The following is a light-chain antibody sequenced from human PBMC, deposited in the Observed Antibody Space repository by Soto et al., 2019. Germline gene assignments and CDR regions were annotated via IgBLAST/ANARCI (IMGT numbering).Light chain of an antibody. CDR1: QGISFD. Sequence: AIQMTQSPSSLSTSVGDRVTITCRASQGISFDVAWYQQKPGKAPKLLIYAASSLQMGVPSRFSGSRPGTDFTLTISSLQPEDFATYYCLQDYNYPYTFGHGTKLEIK. CDR3: LQDYNYPYT. CDR2: AAS. V-gene: IGKV1-6*01. J-gene: IGKJ2*01.